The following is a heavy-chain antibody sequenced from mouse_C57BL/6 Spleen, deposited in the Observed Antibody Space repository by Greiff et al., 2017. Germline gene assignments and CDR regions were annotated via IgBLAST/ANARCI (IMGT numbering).Heavy chain of an antibody. Sequence: EVHLVESGGDLVKPGGSLKLSCAASGFTFSSYGMSWVRQTPDKRLEWVATISSGGSYTYYPDSVKGRFTISRDNAKNTLYLQMSSLKSEDTAMYYCARRDDYGNSYYYDDWGQGTTLTVSS. D-gene: IGHD2-1*01. J-gene: IGHJ2*01. CDR1: GFTFSSYG. CDR3: ARRDDYGNSYYYDD. V-gene: IGHV5-6*01. CDR2: ISSGGSYT.